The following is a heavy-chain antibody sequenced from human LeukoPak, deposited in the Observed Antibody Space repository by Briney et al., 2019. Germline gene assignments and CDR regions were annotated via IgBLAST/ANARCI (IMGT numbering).Heavy chain of an antibody. CDR3: ARVRCSGGSCYPYYYYGMDV. V-gene: IGHV3-21*01. J-gene: IGHJ6*02. CDR1: GFTFSGYS. CDR2: ISSRSSYI. D-gene: IGHD2-15*01. Sequence: AGGSLRLSCAASGFTFSGYSMNWVRQAPGKGLEWVACISSRSSYIYYADSGKGRCTISRDNAKNSLYLQMNSLRAEDTAVYYCARVRCSGGSCYPYYYYGMDVWGQGTTVTVSS.